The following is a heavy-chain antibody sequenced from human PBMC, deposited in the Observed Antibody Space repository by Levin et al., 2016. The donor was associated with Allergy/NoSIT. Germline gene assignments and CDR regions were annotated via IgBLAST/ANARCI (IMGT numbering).Heavy chain of an antibody. D-gene: IGHD2-2*01. V-gene: IGHV3-30*03. CDR3: ATDIVVVPAARYDAFDI. CDR2: ISYDGSNK. Sequence: WIRQPPGKGLEWVAVISYDGSNKYYADSVKGRFTISRDNSKNTLYLQMNSLRAEDTAVYYCATDIVVVPAARYDAFDIWGQGTMVTVSS. J-gene: IGHJ3*02.